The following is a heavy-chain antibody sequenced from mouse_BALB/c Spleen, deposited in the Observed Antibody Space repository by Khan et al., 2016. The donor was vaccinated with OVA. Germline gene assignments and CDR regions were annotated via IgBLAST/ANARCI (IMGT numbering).Heavy chain of an antibody. J-gene: IGHJ4*01. CDR1: GFSLTSYG. D-gene: IGHD1-2*01. V-gene: IGHV2-3*01. Sequence: QVQLKESGPGLVAPSQSLSITCTVSGFSLTSYGVNWVRQPPGKGLEWLGVIWGDGSTNYHSTLMSRLSISQDNSQSQVFLQLSSLPTDDTATYFCAKWGTANYYAMDYWGQGTSVTVSS. CDR2: IWGDGST. CDR3: AKWGTANYYAMDY.